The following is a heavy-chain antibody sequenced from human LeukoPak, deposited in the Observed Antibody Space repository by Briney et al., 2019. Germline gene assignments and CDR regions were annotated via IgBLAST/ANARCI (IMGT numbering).Heavy chain of an antibody. V-gene: IGHV3-21*01. CDR3: ARDPHIVVVPAAIGGWDYCYGMDV. CDR1: GFTFSSYS. J-gene: IGHJ6*02. Sequence: PGGSLRLSCAASGFTFSSYSMNWVRQAPGKGLEWVSSISSSSSYIYYADSVKGRFTISRDNAKNSLYLQMNSLRAEDTAVYYCARDPHIVVVPAAIGGWDYCYGMDVWGQGTTVTVSS. D-gene: IGHD2-2*01. CDR2: ISSSSSYI.